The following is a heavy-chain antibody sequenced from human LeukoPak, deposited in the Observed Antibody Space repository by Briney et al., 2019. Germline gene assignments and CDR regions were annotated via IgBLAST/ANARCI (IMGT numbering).Heavy chain of an antibody. V-gene: IGHV4-61*09. CDR1: GGSISSGDYY. Sequence: SQTLSLTCTVSGGSISSGDYYWSWIRQPPGKGLEWIGYIHSSGRTNYNPSLKSRVTGFVDTSKNQVSLRLSSVTAADTAVYYCARHGTISSESYFDYWGQGALVTVSS. CDR3: ARHGTISSESYFDY. J-gene: IGHJ4*02. CDR2: IHSSGRT. D-gene: IGHD1-14*01.